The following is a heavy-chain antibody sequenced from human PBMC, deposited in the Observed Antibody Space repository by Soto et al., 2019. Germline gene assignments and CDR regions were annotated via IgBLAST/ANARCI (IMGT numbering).Heavy chain of an antibody. J-gene: IGHJ4*02. CDR3: VTELGGFEY. Sequence: QVQLVESGGGVVQPGRSLRLSCAASGFIFSNFGMHWVRQAPGKGLEWVAVISSDGTNKYYADSVKGRFTISRDNSKNTLYVQMNSLRPEDTAMYYCVTELGGFEYWGQGTLLTVSS. CDR2: ISSDGTNK. CDR1: GFIFSNFG. V-gene: IGHV3-30-3*01. D-gene: IGHD3-16*01.